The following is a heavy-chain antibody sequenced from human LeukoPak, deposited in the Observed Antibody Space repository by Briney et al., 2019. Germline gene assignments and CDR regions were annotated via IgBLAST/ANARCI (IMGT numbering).Heavy chain of an antibody. V-gene: IGHV3-13*01. CDR3: ARGHMLTGYYNFAWFDP. Sequence: PGGSLRLSCAASRFTFSSYGMHWVRQPTGKGLEWVSAIGTAGDTYYSDSVKGRFTISREDAKNSLYLQMNNLRAGDTAVYFCARGHMLTGYYNFAWFDPWGQGTLVTVSS. J-gene: IGHJ5*02. CDR1: RFTFSSYG. D-gene: IGHD3-9*01. CDR2: IGTAGDT.